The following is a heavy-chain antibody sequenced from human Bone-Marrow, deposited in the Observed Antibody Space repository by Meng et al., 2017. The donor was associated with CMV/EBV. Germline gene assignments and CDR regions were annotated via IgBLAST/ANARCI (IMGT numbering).Heavy chain of an antibody. CDR1: GYTFTSYD. CDR3: ARRKMNSFDY. Sequence: VSCKASGYTFTSYDISWVRQAPGQGLEWMGWMSPNSANTGYAQKFQGRVTMTRNTSVSTAYMELSSLRSEDTAVYYCARRKMNSFDYWGQGTLVTVSS. V-gene: IGHV1-8*01. D-gene: IGHD1-14*01. J-gene: IGHJ4*02. CDR2: MSPNSANT.